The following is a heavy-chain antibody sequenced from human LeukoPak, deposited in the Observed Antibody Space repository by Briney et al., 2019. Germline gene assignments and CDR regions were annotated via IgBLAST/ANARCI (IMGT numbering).Heavy chain of an antibody. CDR3: ARQTGSGLFILP. J-gene: IGHJ4*02. D-gene: IGHD3/OR15-3a*01. CDR1: GGSISSGSYY. Sequence: SQTLSLTCTVSGGSISSGSYYWNWIRQPAGKGLEWIGRIYTSGSTNYNPSLKSRVTISVDTSKNQFSLNLSSVTAADTAVYYCARQTGSGLFILPGGQGTLVTVSS. CDR2: IYTSGST. V-gene: IGHV4-61*02.